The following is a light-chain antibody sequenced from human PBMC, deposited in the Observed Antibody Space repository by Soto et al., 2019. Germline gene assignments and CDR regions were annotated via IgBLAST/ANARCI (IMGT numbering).Light chain of an antibody. CDR3: TSYARSDTYV. CDR2: EVS. V-gene: IGLV2-8*01. J-gene: IGLJ1*01. CDR1: SSDVGTYNY. Sequence: QSALTQPPSASGSPGQSVTISCTGTSSDVGTYNYVSWHQQHPGKAPKLLIYEVSKRPSGVPDRFSGSKSSNTASLTVSGLQAEDEADYYCTSYARSDTYVFGTGTKVTVL.